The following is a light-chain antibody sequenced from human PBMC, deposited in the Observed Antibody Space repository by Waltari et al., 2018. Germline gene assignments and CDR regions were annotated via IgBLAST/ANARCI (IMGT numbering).Light chain of an antibody. J-gene: IGKJ2*01. CDR3: QQSYSNSYT. Sequence: DIQMTQSPSSLSASVGDRVSITCRASQNIDVYLYWYQQKPGKAPKPLIYTASSLQSGVPSRFSGSGSETDFTLTITSLQPEDFATYYCQQSYSNSYTFGQGTKLEI. CDR1: QNIDVY. V-gene: IGKV1-39*01. CDR2: TAS.